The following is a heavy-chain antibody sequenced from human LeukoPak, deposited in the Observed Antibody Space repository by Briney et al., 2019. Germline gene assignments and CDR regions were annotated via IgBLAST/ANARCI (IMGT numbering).Heavy chain of an antibody. D-gene: IGHD3-10*01. CDR2: ISAYNGNT. CDR3: AQNYYGSGSYLN. CDR1: GYTFTSYG. J-gene: IGHJ4*02. Sequence: GASVKVSCKASGYTFTSYGISWVRQAPGQGLEWMGWISAYNGNTNYAQKLQGRVTMTTDTSTSTAYMELSSLRSEDTAVYYCAQNYYGSGSYLNWGQGTLVTVSS. V-gene: IGHV1-18*01.